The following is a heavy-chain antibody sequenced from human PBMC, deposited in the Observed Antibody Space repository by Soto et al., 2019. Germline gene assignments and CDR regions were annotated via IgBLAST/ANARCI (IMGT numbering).Heavy chain of an antibody. J-gene: IGHJ5*02. V-gene: IGHV1-3*01. CDR2: INGGNGHT. CDR3: AARRELGDGFEP. CDR1: RDTLASYT. Sequence: QVQLVQSGAELKKPGASVKVSCKVYRDTLASYTIHWLRQAAGQRPEWMGWINGGNGHTKYSQKFQGAVTFARDTYANTADMEVKAMTSEDTALYCCAARRELGDGFEPWGRWTLGTVYS. D-gene: IGHD3-10*01.